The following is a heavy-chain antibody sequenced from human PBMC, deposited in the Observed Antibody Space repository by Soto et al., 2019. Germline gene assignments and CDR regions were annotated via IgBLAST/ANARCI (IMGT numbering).Heavy chain of an antibody. CDR1: GFSFSDHY. D-gene: IGHD3-22*01. V-gene: IGHV3-11*01. CDR3: ARETADYDSSGLDY. J-gene: IGHJ4*02. CDR2: ISGIAETI. Sequence: GGSLRLSCAASGFSFSDHYMSWVRQAPGKGLGWISHISGIAETIYYADSVRGRFTVSRDNAKNSLYLQLNSLRAEDTAVYYCARETADYDSSGLDYWGQGTLVTVSS.